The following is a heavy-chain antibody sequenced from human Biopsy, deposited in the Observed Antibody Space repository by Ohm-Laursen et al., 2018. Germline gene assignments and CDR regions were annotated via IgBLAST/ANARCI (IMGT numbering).Heavy chain of an antibody. CDR2: VYNGGFT. V-gene: IGHV4-59*01. CDR1: GRCILSYY. Sequence: SETLSLTCRVSGRCILSYYGTWIRQPPGKGLECIGHVYNGGFTRYNPSLKSRVTISKDTSKNQFSLQVNSVTAADTAVYYFARTPRDSFWSGSYKRGLWFDPWGQGTLVIVSS. J-gene: IGHJ5*02. CDR3: ARTPRDSFWSGSYKRGLWFDP. D-gene: IGHD3-3*01.